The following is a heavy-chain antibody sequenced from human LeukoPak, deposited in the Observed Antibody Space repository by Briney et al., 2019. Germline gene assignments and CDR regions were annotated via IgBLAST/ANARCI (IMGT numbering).Heavy chain of an antibody. CDR2: IRYDGSNK. CDR1: GFTFSSYG. J-gene: IGHJ5*02. CDR3: AKDPNPELLWFAREFDP. V-gene: IGHV3-30*02. D-gene: IGHD3-10*01. Sequence: PGGSLRLSCAASGFTFSSYGMHWVRQAPGKGLEWVAFIRYDGSNKYYADSVKGRFTISRDNSKNTLYLQMNSLRAEDTAVYYCAKDPNPELLWFAREFDPWGQGTLVTVSS.